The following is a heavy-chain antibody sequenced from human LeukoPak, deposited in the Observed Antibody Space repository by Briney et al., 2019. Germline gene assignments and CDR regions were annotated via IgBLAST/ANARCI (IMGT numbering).Heavy chain of an antibody. D-gene: IGHD5-18*01. CDR1: GYTFTSYA. J-gene: IGHJ4*02. CDR3: ARGPFVDTAMVFDY. V-gene: IGHV1-3*01. CDR2: INAGNGNT. Sequence: GASVTVSCKASGYTFTSYAMPWVRQAPGHRLESMDWINAGNGNTKYSQKFQGRVTITRDTSASTAYMELSSLRSEDTAVYYCARGPFVDTAMVFDYWGQGTLVTVSS.